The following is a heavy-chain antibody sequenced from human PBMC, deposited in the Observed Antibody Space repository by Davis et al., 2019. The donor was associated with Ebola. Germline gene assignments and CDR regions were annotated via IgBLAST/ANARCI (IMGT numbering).Heavy chain of an antibody. CDR3: AREVVVVVAANSQYYYGMDV. V-gene: IGHV1-2*06. Sequence: ASVKVFCKASGYTFTGNYMHWVRQAPGQGLEWMGRINPNSGGTNYAQKFQGRVTMTRDTSISTAYMELSRLRSDDTAVYYCAREVVVVVAANSQYYYGMDVWGKGTTVTVSS. CDR2: INPNSGGT. CDR1: GYTFTGNY. J-gene: IGHJ6*04. D-gene: IGHD2-15*01.